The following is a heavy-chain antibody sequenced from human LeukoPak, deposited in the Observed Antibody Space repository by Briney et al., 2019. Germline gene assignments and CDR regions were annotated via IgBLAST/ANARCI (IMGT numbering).Heavy chain of an antibody. CDR2: IIPIFGIA. CDR1: GGTFISYA. Sequence: SVKVSCKASGGTFISYAISWVRQAPGQGLEWMGRIIPIFGIANCAQKFQGRVTITADKSTSTAYMELSSLRSEDTAVYYCARVKTGNYYDSSGYYYWGQGTLVTVSS. J-gene: IGHJ4*02. D-gene: IGHD3-22*01. V-gene: IGHV1-69*04. CDR3: ARVKTGNYYDSSGYYY.